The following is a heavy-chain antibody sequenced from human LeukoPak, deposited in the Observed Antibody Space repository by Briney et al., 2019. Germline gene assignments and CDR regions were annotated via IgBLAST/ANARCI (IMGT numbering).Heavy chain of an antibody. V-gene: IGHV3-23*01. D-gene: IGHD3-22*01. CDR1: GFSFSTYA. CDR2: ISGSGGSP. J-gene: IGHJ4*02. CDR3: AKAVYDSSGSFDF. Sequence: GGSLRLSCAASGFSFSTYAMTWVRRAPGKGLEWVSGISGSGGSPYYADSVKGRFTISRDTSKNTLYLQMNSLRAEDTVVYYCAKAVYDSSGSFDFWGQGTLVTVSS.